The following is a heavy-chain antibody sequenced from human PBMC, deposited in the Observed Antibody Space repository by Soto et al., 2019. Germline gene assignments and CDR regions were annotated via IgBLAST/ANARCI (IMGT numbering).Heavy chain of an antibody. J-gene: IGHJ4*02. CDR1: RFTFNDYY. Sequence: PGGSLRLSCVASRFTFNDYYMSWIRQAPGKGLEWLSYISVTSAYTNYAESVKGRFTISRDNAQNSLYLQMNSLRAEDTALYYCAITPRSSYGPFDYWGRGTLFTVSS. V-gene: IGHV3-11*06. CDR3: AITPRSSYGPFDY. CDR2: ISVTSAYT. D-gene: IGHD5-18*01.